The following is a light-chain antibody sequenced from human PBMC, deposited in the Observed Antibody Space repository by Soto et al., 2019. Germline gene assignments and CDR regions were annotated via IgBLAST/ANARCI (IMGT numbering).Light chain of an antibody. J-gene: IGKJ5*01. V-gene: IGKV3-20*01. CDR1: QSVSSSY. Sequence: EIVLTQSPGTLSLSPGERATLSCRASQSVSSSYLAWYQQKPGQAPRLLIYGASSRATGIPDRFSGSGSGTDFTLTISRLEPEDFAVYYCQQYSSSPQPFGQGTRLEIK. CDR3: QQYSSSPQP. CDR2: GAS.